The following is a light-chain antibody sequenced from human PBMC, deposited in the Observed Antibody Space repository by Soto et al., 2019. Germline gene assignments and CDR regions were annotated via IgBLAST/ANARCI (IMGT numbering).Light chain of an antibody. Sequence: QSALTQPRSVSGSPGQSVTISCTGTSSDVGGYNYVSWYQQHPGKAPKFMIYDVSQRPSGVPARFSGSKSGNTASLTISGLQAEDEADYYCCSYAGSYTYVFGTGTKVTDL. CDR1: SSDVGGYNY. V-gene: IGLV2-11*01. J-gene: IGLJ1*01. CDR2: DVS. CDR3: CSYAGSYTYV.